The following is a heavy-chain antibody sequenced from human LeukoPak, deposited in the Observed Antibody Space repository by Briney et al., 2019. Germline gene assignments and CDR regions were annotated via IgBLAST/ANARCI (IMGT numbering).Heavy chain of an antibody. D-gene: IGHD2-2*01. CDR1: GGSISSYY. CDR2: IYYSGST. V-gene: IGHV4-59*12. Sequence: SETLSLTCTVSGGSISSYYWSWIRQPPGKGLEWIGYIYYSGSTYYNPSLKSRVTISVDTSKNQFSLKLSSVTAADTAVYYCETDARRGALFDYWGQGTLVTVSS. J-gene: IGHJ4*02. CDR3: ETDARRGALFDY.